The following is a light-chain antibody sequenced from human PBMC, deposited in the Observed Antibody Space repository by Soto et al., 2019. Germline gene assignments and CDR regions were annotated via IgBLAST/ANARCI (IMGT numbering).Light chain of an antibody. Sequence: EIVLTQSPATMSLSPGERATLSCRTSQSVSRSLAWYQQKPGQAPRLLIYDASQRATGIAARFSGSGSGTDFTLTISSLEPEDFALYYCQPRSNWPAFGGGTKV. CDR2: DAS. V-gene: IGKV3-11*01. CDR3: QPRSNWPA. J-gene: IGKJ4*01. CDR1: QSVSRS.